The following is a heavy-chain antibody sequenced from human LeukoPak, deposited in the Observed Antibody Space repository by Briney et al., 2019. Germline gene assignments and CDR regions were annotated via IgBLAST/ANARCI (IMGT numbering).Heavy chain of an antibody. CDR1: GGTFSNYD. D-gene: IGHD2-2*01. J-gene: IGHJ5*02. CDR2: IIPIFGIP. CDR3: ARDARHRYCSSTSCYRGWLDP. Sequence: SVKVSCKASGGTFSNYDISWVRQAPGQGLEWMGGIIPIFGIPKYAQKFQGRVTITADESTSTAYMELSSLRSEDTAVYYCARDARHRYCSSTSCYRGWLDPWGQGTLVTVSS. V-gene: IGHV1-69*13.